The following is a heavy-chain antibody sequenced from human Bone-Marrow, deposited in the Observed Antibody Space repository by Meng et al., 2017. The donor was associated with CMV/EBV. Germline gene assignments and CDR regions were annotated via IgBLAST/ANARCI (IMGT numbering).Heavy chain of an antibody. CDR1: GFTFSIYS. CDR2: IRSSTNDM. Sequence: GGSLRLSCIASGFTFSIYSMNWVRQAPGKGLEWISSIRSSTNDMYYTDSVRGRFTISRDIAKNSLYLQMDSLGVEDTALYYCARDVWGGHYGGAFDFWGQGTMVTVSS. V-gene: IGHV3-21*01. D-gene: IGHD3-3*01. J-gene: IGHJ3*01. CDR3: ARDVWGGHYGGAFDF.